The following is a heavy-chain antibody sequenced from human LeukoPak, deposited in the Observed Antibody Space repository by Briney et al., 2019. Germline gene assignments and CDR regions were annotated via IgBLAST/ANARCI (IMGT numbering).Heavy chain of an antibody. Sequence: GGSLRLSCAASGFTFTSQGMAWVRQAPAKGLEWVSAITGSGDNTYYAGSVKGRFTISRNNSKNTLYLQMNSLSAEDTAVYYCATGWGYSSSWYPRRPGVYFDYWGQGTLVTVSS. CDR1: GFTFTSQG. CDR2: ITGSGDNT. CDR3: ATGWGYSSSWYPRRPGVYFDY. V-gene: IGHV3-23*01. J-gene: IGHJ4*02. D-gene: IGHD6-13*01.